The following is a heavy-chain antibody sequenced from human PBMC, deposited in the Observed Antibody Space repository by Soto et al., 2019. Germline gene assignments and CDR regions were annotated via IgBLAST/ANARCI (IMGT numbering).Heavy chain of an antibody. J-gene: IGHJ2*01. CDR2: ISISSGNT. CDR3: ARSYNYASYWYFDL. Sequence: ASVKVSCKASGYTFSDYGITWVRQAPGQGLEWMGWISISSGNTHFEESLQGRVTMTSDKTSTAYMELWRLRSDDSAMYYCARSYNYASYWYFDLWGRGTLVTVSS. CDR1: GYTFSDYG. V-gene: IGHV1-18*04. D-gene: IGHD3-10*01.